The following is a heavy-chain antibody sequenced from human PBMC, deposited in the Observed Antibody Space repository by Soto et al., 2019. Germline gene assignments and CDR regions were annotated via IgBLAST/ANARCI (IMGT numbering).Heavy chain of an antibody. J-gene: IGHJ4*02. V-gene: IGHV4-61*01. Sequence: PSETLSLTCSVYGGSVNSGNYYWMWIRQPPGKGLEWIGHISKSGYTKYNPSLECRVTISLDTSKNQFFLMLTSVTSADTAVYYCVRSHGAYWGQGALVTVS. CDR2: ISKSGYT. CDR1: GGSVNSGNYY. CDR3: VRSHGAY.